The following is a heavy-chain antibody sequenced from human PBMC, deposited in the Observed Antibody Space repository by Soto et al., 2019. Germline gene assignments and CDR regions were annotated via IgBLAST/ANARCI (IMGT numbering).Heavy chain of an antibody. J-gene: IGHJ4*02. V-gene: IGHV4-34*01. Sequence: QVQLQQWGAGLLKPSETLSLTCAVYGGSFSGYYWSWIRQPPGKGLEWIGEINHSGSTNYNPSLKSRVTISVDTSKNQFSLKLSSVTTADTAVYYYARSPLRITIFGVVISPYLDYWGQGTLVTVSS. CDR3: ARSPLRITIFGVVISPYLDY. D-gene: IGHD3-3*01. CDR1: GGSFSGYY. CDR2: INHSGST.